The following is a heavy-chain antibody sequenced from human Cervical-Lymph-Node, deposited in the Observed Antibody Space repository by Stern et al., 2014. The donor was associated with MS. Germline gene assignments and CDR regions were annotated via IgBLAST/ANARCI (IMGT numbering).Heavy chain of an antibody. CDR3: ARQRYFDY. CDR2: ILPGGSDI. J-gene: IGHJ4*02. Sequence: EVQLLESGPEVKRPGESLKLSCTASGYTLTSYWIGGVRQLPPQGLEWIAIILPGGSDIRYSPSFQGQVPISADNSSSTAYLQGNNLKASDTAIYYCARQRYFDYWGQGTLVTVSS. CDR1: GYTLTSYW. V-gene: IGHV5-51*01.